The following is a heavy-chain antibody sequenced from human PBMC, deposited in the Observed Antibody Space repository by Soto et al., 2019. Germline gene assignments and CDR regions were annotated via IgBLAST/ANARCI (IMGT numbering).Heavy chain of an antibody. J-gene: IGHJ5*02. V-gene: IGHV1-3*01. D-gene: IGHD2-2*01. Sequence: ASVKVSCKASGYTFTNYAMHWVRQAPGQRLEWMGWINSGNGKTKYSQKFQGRVTLTRDTSASTAYMELSSLRSEDTAVYYCARTYCSSTTCRWLDPWGQGTLVTVSS. CDR3: ARTYCSSTTCRWLDP. CDR2: INSGNGKT. CDR1: GYTFTNYA.